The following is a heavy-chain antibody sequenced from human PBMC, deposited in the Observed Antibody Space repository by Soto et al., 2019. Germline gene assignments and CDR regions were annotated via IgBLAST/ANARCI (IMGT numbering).Heavy chain of an antibody. V-gene: IGHV3-30*18. CDR2: TSYDESTK. J-gene: IGHJ4*02. CDR3: AKGTLPGDF. CDR1: GFPFSAYG. Sequence: QVQVVESGGGVVQPGMSLRLSCAASGFPFSAYGMHWVRQAPGKGLEWVAVTSYDESTKYYVDSVKGRFTISRDNSKNTLYLQMNSLRPEDTAVYYCAKGTLPGDFWGQGTPVTVSS.